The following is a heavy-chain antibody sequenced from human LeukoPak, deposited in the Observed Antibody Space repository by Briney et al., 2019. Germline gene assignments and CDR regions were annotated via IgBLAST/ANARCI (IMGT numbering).Heavy chain of an antibody. CDR3: ARLITATTDY. D-gene: IGHD1-7*01. Sequence: SESLSLTCTVSGGSISSSSYYWGWIRQPPGKGLEWIGCMHYSGSTYYNPSLKSRVTISVDTSNNQFSLKLSSVTAADTAVYYCARLITATTDYWGQGTLVIVPS. CDR1: GGSISSSSYY. CDR2: MHYSGST. J-gene: IGHJ4*02. V-gene: IGHV4-39*01.